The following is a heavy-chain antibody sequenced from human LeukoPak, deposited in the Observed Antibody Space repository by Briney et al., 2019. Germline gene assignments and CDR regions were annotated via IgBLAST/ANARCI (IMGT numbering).Heavy chain of an antibody. Sequence: ETLSLTCAVYGGSFSGYYWSWIRQAPGKGLEWVGRIKSKTDGGTTDYAAPVKGRFTISRDDSKNTLYLQMNSLKTEDTAVYYCTTVWELQTYYFDYWGQGTLVTVSS. CDR1: GGSFSGYY. CDR3: TTVWELQTYYFDY. J-gene: IGHJ4*02. CDR2: IKSKTDGGTT. D-gene: IGHD1-26*01. V-gene: IGHV3-15*01.